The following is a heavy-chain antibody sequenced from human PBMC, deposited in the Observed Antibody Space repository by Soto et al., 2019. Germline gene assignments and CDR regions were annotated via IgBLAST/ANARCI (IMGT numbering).Heavy chain of an antibody. CDR1: GYTFTGYY. CDR2: INPNSGDT. J-gene: IGHJ6*04. V-gene: IGHV1-2*02. D-gene: IGHD6-13*01. CDR3: AKGGAIAAASTRVYLYNAMDV. Sequence: ASVKVSCKAPGYTFTGYYVHWARQAPGQGLEWMGWINPNSGDTYLAQRFQGRVTMNRDTSIGTAYMELRGLTSDDTAEYYCAKGGAIAAASTRVYLYNAMDVWGEGTTLTVSS.